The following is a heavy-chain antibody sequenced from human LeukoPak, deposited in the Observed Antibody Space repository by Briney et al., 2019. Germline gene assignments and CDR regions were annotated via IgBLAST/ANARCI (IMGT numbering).Heavy chain of an antibody. CDR2: IKQDGSEK. D-gene: IGHD3-22*01. CDR3: ARDQRYYYDDSSGASLYYYYYMDV. V-gene: IGHV3-7*01. Sequence: GGSLRLSCAASGFTFSSYWMSWVRQAPGKGLEWVANIKQDGSEKYYVDSVKGRFTISRDNAKNSLYLQMNSLRAEDTAVYYCARDQRYYYDDSSGASLYYYYYMDVWGTGTTVTVSS. CDR1: GFTFSSYW. J-gene: IGHJ6*03.